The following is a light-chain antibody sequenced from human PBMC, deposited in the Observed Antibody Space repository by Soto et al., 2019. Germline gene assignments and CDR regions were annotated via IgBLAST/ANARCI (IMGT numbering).Light chain of an antibody. Sequence: QSALTQPASVSGSPGQSITISCTGTSSDVGGYNYVSWYQQHPGKAPKLMIYDVSKRPSGVSNRFSGSKSGNTASLTISGLQAEDEADYYCSSYTSSSTGDVFGTGTKLTVL. CDR1: SSDVGGYNY. CDR2: DVS. V-gene: IGLV2-14*01. CDR3: SSYTSSSTGDV. J-gene: IGLJ1*01.